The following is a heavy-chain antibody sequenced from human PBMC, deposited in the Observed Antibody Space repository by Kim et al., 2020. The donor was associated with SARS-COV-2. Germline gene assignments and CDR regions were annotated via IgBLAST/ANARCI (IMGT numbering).Heavy chain of an antibody. CDR2: FDPEDGET. CDR3: ATGVGYCSGGSCYSGGYYFDY. CDR1: GYTLTELS. D-gene: IGHD2-15*01. V-gene: IGHV1-24*01. Sequence: ASVKVSCKVSGYTLTELSMHWVRQAPGKGLEWMGGFDPEDGETIYAQKFQGRVTMTEDTSTDTAYMELSSLRSEDTAVYYCATGVGYCSGGSCYSGGYYFDYWGQGTLVTVSS. J-gene: IGHJ4*02.